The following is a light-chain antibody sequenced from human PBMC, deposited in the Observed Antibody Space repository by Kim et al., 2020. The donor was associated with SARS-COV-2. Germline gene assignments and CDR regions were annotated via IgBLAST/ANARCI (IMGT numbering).Light chain of an antibody. CDR3: QKCDSAPWT. CDR1: QDISNY. J-gene: IGKJ1*01. CDR2: AAS. V-gene: IGKV1-27*01. Sequence: ASVRDRATLAGRASQDISNYLAWFQLQPGKAPKLLIYAASALLPGLPSRFSGSGSGTDFTLTVTSLQPEDVATYYCQKCDSAPWTFGQGTQVDIK.